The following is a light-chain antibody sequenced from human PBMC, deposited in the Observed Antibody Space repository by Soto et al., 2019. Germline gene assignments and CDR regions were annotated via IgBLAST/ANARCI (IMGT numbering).Light chain of an antibody. CDR2: GAS. V-gene: IGKV3-15*01. J-gene: IGKJ4*01. CDR3: QPSDSWPLLS. CDR1: QSISNY. Sequence: DIVMTQSPATLSVSPGERATLSCRASQSISNYLAWYQQKPGQAPRVLIYGASTRATGIPARFSGSGSGTAFTLTIISLQSEDFADQYCQPSDSWPLLSFGGRTKVEIK.